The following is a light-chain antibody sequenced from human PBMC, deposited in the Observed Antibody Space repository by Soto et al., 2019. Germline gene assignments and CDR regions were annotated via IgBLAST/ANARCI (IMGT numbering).Light chain of an antibody. CDR1: NSDVGSYNL. V-gene: IGLV2-23*01. CDR3: SSYAGGVTFNV. CDR2: EGS. Sequence: QSVLTQPASVSGSPGQSITISCTGTNSDVGSYNLVSWYQQHPGKAPKLIIYEGSKRPSGVSNRFSASKSGNTASLGISGLQAEDEADYYCSSYAGGVTFNVFGTGTKLTVL. J-gene: IGLJ1*01.